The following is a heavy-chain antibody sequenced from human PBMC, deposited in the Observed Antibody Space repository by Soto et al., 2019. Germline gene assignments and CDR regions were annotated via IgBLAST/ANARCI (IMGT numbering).Heavy chain of an antibody. D-gene: IGHD3-10*01. Sequence: GGSLRLSCEASGFTFSSFWMSWVRQAPGKGLEWVANIKQDGSEKYYVDSVEGRFTISRDNAKSSLWLQMNSLRAEDTAVYYCARGPQYYYGSGSYYNFDQWGQGTLVTVSS. J-gene: IGHJ4*02. CDR2: IKQDGSEK. CDR3: ARGPQYYYGSGSYYNFDQ. CDR1: GFTFSSFW. V-gene: IGHV3-7*01.